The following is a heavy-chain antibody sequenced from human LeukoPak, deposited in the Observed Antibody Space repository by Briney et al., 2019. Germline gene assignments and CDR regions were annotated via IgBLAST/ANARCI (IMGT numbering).Heavy chain of an antibody. CDR2: VSYSGGT. CDR3: ARDQRADYYDNTGGLDY. J-gene: IGHJ4*02. Sequence: SQTLSLTCTVSGGSLTSPYWTWIRQPPGKGLEWIGYVSYSGGTSYNPSFKSRVTMTLDTSKNQFSLKLSSVTAADTAVYYCARDQRADYYDNTGGLDYWGQGTLVTVSS. V-gene: IGHV4-59*11. CDR1: GGSLTSPY. D-gene: IGHD3-22*01.